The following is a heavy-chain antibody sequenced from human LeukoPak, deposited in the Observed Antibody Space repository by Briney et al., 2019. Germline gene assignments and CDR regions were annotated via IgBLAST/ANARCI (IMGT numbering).Heavy chain of an antibody. J-gene: IGHJ4*02. CDR2: IVSRGGTT. D-gene: IGHD3-22*01. V-gene: IGHV3-23*01. CDR1: GFTFSSYA. CDR3: ARRDYYDSSGYSPLFDY. Sequence: GGSLRLSCAASGFTFSSYAMGWVRQAPGKGLEWVSGIVSRGGTTYYADSVKGRFIISRDNSKNTLYLQMNNLRVEDTAIYYCARRDYYDSSGYSPLFDYWGQGTLVTVSS.